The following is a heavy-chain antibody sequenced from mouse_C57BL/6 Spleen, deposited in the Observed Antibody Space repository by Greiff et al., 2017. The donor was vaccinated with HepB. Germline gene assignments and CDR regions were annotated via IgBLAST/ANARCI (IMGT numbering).Heavy chain of an antibody. CDR3: ARETTLLDV. J-gene: IGHJ1*03. CDR1: GYSITSGYY. CDR2: ISYDGSN. V-gene: IGHV3-6*01. Sequence: EVQVVESGPGLVKPSQSLSLTCSVTGYSITSGYYCNLIRQFPGNKLEWVGYISYDGSNNYNPSLKNRISITSDTSKNQFFLKLNSLTTEDTATYYFARETTLLDVWGTGTTVTVSS. D-gene: IGHD1-1*01.